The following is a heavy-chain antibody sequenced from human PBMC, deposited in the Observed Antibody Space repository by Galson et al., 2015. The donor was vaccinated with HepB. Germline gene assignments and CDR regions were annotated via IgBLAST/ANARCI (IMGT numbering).Heavy chain of an antibody. CDR2: IYSGGST. V-gene: IGHV3-53*04. CDR1: GFTVSSNY. D-gene: IGHD6-19*01. J-gene: IGHJ4*02. Sequence: SLRLSCAASGFTVSSNYMSWVRQAPGKGLEWVSVIYSGGSTYYADSVKGRFTISRHNSKNTLYLQMNSLRAEDTAVYYCARGKRQWLVREGFYFDYWGQGTLVTVSS. CDR3: ARGKRQWLVREGFYFDY.